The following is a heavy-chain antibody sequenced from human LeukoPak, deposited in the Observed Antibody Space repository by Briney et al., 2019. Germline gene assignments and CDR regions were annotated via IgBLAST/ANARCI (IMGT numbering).Heavy chain of an antibody. CDR2: IYYSVST. J-gene: IGHJ5*02. D-gene: IGHD4-17*01. Sequence: SETLSLTCTVSGGSISSYYWSWIRQPPGKGLEWIGYIYYSVSTNYNPSLKSRVTISVDTSKNQFSLKLSSVTAADTAVYYCARRSIYGDYVLTWGQGTLVTVSS. V-gene: IGHV4-59*08. CDR1: GGSISSYY. CDR3: ARRSIYGDYVLT.